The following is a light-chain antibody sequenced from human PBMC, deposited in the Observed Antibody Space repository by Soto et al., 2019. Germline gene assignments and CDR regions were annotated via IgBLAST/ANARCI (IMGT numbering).Light chain of an antibody. CDR3: QQYDNLPLS. CDR1: QSISSW. V-gene: IGKV1-33*01. CDR2: DAS. J-gene: IGKJ5*01. Sequence: IQMTQSPSTLSASVGDRVTITCRASQSISSWLAWYQQKPGKAPKLLIYDASNLETGVPSRFSGSGSGTDFTFTISSLQPEDIATYYCQQYDNLPLSFGQGTRLEI.